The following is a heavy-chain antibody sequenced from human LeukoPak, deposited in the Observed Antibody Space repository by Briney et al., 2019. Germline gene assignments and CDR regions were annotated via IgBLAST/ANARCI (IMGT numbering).Heavy chain of an antibody. D-gene: IGHD6-13*01. CDR2: INPNNGDT. V-gene: IGHV1-2*02. CDR3: ASSPRRVSTPPYDS. Sequence: ASVKVSCKASGYSFTAQYMHWLRQAPGQGLEWMGWINPNNGDTKYAQSFLGRVTMTRATSTTTAYMELSSLRSDDTAVYFCASSPRRVSTPPYDSWGQGTLVPVSS. CDR1: GYSFTAQY. J-gene: IGHJ4*02.